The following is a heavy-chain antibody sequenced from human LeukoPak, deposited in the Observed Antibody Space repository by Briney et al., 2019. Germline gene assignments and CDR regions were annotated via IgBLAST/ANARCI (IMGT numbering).Heavy chain of an antibody. J-gene: IGHJ4*02. Sequence: GGSLRLSCAASGFTFSNAWMSWVRQAPGKGLEWVGRIKSKSDGGTTDYAAPVKGRFTISRDDSKNTLYLQMNSLKTEDTAVYYCTSTYYYDSSGYYSSCYFDYLGQGTLVTVSS. CDR2: IKSKSDGGTT. V-gene: IGHV3-15*01. CDR3: TSTYYYDSSGYYSSCYFDY. CDR1: GFTFSNAW. D-gene: IGHD3-22*01.